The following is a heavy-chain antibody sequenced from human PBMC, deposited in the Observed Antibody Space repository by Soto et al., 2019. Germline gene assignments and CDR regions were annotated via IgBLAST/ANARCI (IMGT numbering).Heavy chain of an antibody. CDR3: ARQAPAVIGEPTFLFFGMDV. D-gene: IGHD3-22*01. Sequence: EVQLEESGGNLAQPGESLRLSCAASGFTLNTYWMHWVRQAPGKGLEWVASIKEDGSDKYYVDSVRGRFTVSRDNAQNSVHLQLSSLRLDDTAVYYCARQAPAVIGEPTFLFFGMDVWGQGTTVAVSS. J-gene: IGHJ6*02. CDR2: IKEDGSDK. CDR1: GFTLNTYW. V-gene: IGHV3-7*05.